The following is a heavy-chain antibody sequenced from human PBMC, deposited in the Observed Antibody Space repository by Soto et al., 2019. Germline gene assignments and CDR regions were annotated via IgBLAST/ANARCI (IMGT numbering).Heavy chain of an antibody. V-gene: IGHV3-23*01. CDR2: ISGSGGST. CDR1: GFTFSSYA. J-gene: IGHJ4*02. Sequence: SLRLSCAASGFTFSSYAMSWVRQAPGKGLEWVSAISGSGGSTYYADSVKGRFTISVDKSKNQISLRLNSVTAADTAVYYCAKAAAYCLESWGPGTLVTVSS. CDR3: AKAAAYCLES. D-gene: IGHD2-21*01.